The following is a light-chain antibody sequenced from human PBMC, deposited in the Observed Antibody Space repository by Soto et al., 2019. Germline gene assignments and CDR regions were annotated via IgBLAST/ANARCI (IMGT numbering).Light chain of an antibody. Sequence: EIVMTQSPATLSLPPGERVTLSSRASQSVNSKVAWYQQKPGQAPRLLLYGASTRATGIPARFSGSGSGTEFTLTISSLQSEDFAVYYCQQYNYWPPITFGKGTRLEIK. CDR2: GAS. V-gene: IGKV3-15*01. J-gene: IGKJ5*01. CDR3: QQYNYWPPIT. CDR1: QSVNSK.